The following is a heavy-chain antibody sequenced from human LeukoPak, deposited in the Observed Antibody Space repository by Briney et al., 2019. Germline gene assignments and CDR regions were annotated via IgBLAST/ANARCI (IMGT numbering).Heavy chain of an antibody. CDR3: TTDPDGDYDFDY. CDR2: ISIGSHTK. V-gene: IGHV3-48*01. Sequence: GGSLRLSCVTSGFTFSNYDVNWDRQAPGKGLEWVSFISIGSHTKSYADSVKGRFTISRDNAKNSLYLQMNSLSAEDTAVYYCTTDPDGDYDFDYWGQGTRVTVSS. D-gene: IGHD4-17*01. J-gene: IGHJ4*02. CDR1: GFTFSNYD.